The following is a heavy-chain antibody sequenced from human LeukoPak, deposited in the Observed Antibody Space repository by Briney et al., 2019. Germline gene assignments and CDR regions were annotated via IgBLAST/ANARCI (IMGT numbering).Heavy chain of an antibody. V-gene: IGHV3-48*03. J-gene: IGHJ4*02. D-gene: IGHD3-22*01. CDR1: GFTFSSYE. CDR3: AKDRRPYYYDSSGYDQGFDY. Sequence: GGSLRLSCAASGFTFSSYEMNWVRQAPGKGLEWVSYISSSGSTIYYADSVKGRFTISRDNSKNTLYLQMNSLRAEDTAVYYCAKDRRPYYYDSSGYDQGFDYWGQGTLVTVSS. CDR2: ISSSGSTI.